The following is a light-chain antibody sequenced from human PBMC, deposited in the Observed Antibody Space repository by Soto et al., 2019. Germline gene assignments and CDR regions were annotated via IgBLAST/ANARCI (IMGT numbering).Light chain of an antibody. CDR2: GNI. J-gene: IGLJ2*01. CDR3: QSYDSSLSGYVV. V-gene: IGLV1-40*01. Sequence: QSALTQPPSVSGAPGQRVTISCTGSSSNIGGGYDVHWYQQLPGTAPKVLIYGNINRPSGVPDRFSGSTSGTSASLAITGLQAEDEADYYCQSYDSSLSGYVVFGGGTQLTVL. CDR1: SSNIGGGYD.